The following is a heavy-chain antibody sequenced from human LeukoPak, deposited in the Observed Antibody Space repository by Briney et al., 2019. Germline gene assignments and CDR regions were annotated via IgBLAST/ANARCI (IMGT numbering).Heavy chain of an antibody. D-gene: IGHD3-3*02. J-gene: IGHJ6*02. CDR3: AKFEGRWSAHHFYGMDV. CDR1: GFTFSSYS. V-gene: IGHV3-48*04. Sequence: GGSLRLSCAASGFTFSSYSMNWVRQAPGKELEWVSYISSSSSTIYYADSVKGRFTISRDNAKNSLYLQMNSLRAEDTALYYCAKFEGRWSAHHFYGMDVWGQGTTVTVSS. CDR2: ISSSSSTI.